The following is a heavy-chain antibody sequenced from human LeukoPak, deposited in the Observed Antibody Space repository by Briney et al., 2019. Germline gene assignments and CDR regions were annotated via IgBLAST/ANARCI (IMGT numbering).Heavy chain of an antibody. V-gene: IGHV3-53*01. J-gene: IGHJ1*01. CDR1: GFTVSSNY. CDR3: AKASGSSYPFQH. D-gene: IGHD6-6*01. Sequence: GGSLRLSCAASGFTVSSNYMSWVRQVPGKGLEWVSVIYSGGSTYYADSVKGRFTISRDNSKNTLYLQMNSLRAEDTAVYYCAKASGSSYPFQHWGQGTLVTVSS. CDR2: IYSGGST.